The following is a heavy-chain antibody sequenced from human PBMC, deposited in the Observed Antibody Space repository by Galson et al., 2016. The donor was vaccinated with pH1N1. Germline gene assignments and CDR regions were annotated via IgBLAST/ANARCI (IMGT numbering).Heavy chain of an antibody. V-gene: IGHV3-23*01. CDR1: GLTFRNHV. J-gene: IGHJ4*02. CDR3: VTRRPTTTPGVIDY. D-gene: IGHD1/OR15-1a*01. Sequence: SLRLSCAASGLTFRNHVMSWVRQVPGKGLEWVAVITASADATFYGDSVKGRFFISRDNYRSTLSLQMYSLRADDTAIYYCVTRRPTTTPGVIDYWGQGTLVTVS. CDR2: ITASADAT.